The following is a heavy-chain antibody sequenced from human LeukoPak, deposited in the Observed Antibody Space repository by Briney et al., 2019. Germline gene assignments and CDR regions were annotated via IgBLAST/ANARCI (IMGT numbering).Heavy chain of an antibody. CDR2: IKQDGSEK. CDR3: ARGGYSYGPYYFDY. D-gene: IGHD5-18*01. Sequence: GGSLRLSCAASGFTFSSHWMSWVRQAPGKGLEWVANIKQDGSEKYYVDFVKGRFTIPRDNAKNSLYLQMNSLRGEDTAVYYCARGGYSYGPYYFDYWGQGTLVTVSS. J-gene: IGHJ4*02. V-gene: IGHV3-7*01. CDR1: GFTFSSHW.